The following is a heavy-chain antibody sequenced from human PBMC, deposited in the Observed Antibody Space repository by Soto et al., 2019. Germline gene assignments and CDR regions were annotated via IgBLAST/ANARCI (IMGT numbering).Heavy chain of an antibody. CDR2: INHSGST. D-gene: IGHD1-7*01. CDR1: CGSFSGYY. CDR3: ARSPHNWNSYYFDY. V-gene: IGHV4-34*01. J-gene: IGHJ4*02. Sequence: SETLSLTCAVYCGSFSGYYWSWIRQPPGKGLEWIGEINHSGSTNYNPSLKSRVTISVDTSKNQFSLKLSSVTAADTAVYYCARSPHNWNSYYFDYWGQGTLVTVSS.